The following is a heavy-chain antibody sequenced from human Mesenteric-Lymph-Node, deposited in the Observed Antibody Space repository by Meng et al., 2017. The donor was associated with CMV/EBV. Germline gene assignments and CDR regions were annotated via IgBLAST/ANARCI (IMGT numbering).Heavy chain of an antibody. CDR2: ISYDGSNK. D-gene: IGHD3-16*01. V-gene: IGHV3-30-3*01. CDR3: AGLTSMITFGGSLG. Sequence: GESLKISCSASGFTFSSYAMHWVRQAPGKGLEWVAVISYDGSNKYYADSVKGRFTISRDNSKNTLYLQMNSLRAEDTAVYYCAGLTSMITFGGSLGWGQGTLVTVSS. CDR1: GFTFSSYA. J-gene: IGHJ4*02.